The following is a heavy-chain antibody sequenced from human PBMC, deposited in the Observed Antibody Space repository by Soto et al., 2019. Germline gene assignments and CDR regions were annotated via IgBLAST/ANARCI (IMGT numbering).Heavy chain of an antibody. Sequence: SETLSLTCAVYGGSFSGYYWSWIRQPPGKGLEWIGEINHSGSTNYNPSLKSRVTISVDTSKNRFSLKLSSVTAADTAVYYCARGGLAFYDKLRYFDWLSRRWGMDVWGQGTTVTVSS. CDR2: INHSGST. CDR3: ARGGLAFYDKLRYFDWLSRRWGMDV. V-gene: IGHV4-34*01. CDR1: GGSFSGYY. J-gene: IGHJ6*02. D-gene: IGHD3-9*01.